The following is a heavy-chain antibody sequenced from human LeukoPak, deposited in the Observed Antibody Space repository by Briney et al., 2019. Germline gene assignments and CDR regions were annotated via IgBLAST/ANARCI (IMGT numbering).Heavy chain of an antibody. CDR3: ARVLSADTTLAY. Sequence: PGGSLRLSCAASGFTFSTYWMHWVRQAPGKGPVRVSRINGDGSSTIYADSVKGRFTISRDNAENTLYLQMNSLRAEDTAVYYCARVLSADTTLAYWGQGSLVTVSA. CDR1: GFTFSTYW. D-gene: IGHD6-19*01. CDR2: INGDGSST. V-gene: IGHV3-74*01. J-gene: IGHJ4*02.